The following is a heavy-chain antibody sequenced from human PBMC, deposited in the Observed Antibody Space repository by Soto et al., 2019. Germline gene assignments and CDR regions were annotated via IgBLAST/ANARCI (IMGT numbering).Heavy chain of an antibody. CDR3: AKEPSAQCAGWHADS. J-gene: IGHJ5*01. CDR1: GFTFSTYA. Sequence: ELQLLESGGDLVQPGGSLRLSCAASGFTFSTYAMSWVRQAPGKGLEWVSAISGTGGTTYYADSVKGRFTISSDNSKNPRYLDTHSLRAEHAALSHCAKEPSAQCAGWHADSCGQRTLVTSSP. D-gene: IGHD6-19*01. CDR2: ISGTGGTT. V-gene: IGHV3-23*01.